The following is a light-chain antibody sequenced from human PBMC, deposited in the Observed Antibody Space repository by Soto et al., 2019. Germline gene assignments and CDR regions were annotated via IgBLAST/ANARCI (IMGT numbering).Light chain of an antibody. CDR3: QQRSHWPLT. V-gene: IGKV3-11*01. CDR1: QSVSSH. CDR2: DAT. Sequence: EIVLTQSPATLPLSPGERATLSCRASQSVSSHLGWYQQKPGQAPRLLIYDATTRATGIPARFSGSGSGTDFTLTISRLEPEDFAVYFCQQRSHWPLTFGQGTRLEIK. J-gene: IGKJ5*01.